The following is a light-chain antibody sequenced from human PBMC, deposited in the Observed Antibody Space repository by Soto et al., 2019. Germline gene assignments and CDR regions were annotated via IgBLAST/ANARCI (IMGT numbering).Light chain of an antibody. CDR1: SSNTGAGYD. Sequence: QSVLTQPPSVSGAPGQRVTISCTGSSSNTGAGYDVHWYQQLPGTAPKLLIYGNSNRPSGVPDRFSGSKSGTSASLAITGLQAEDEADYYCQSYDSSLSGLWVFGGGTQLTVL. CDR3: QSYDSSLSGLWV. V-gene: IGLV1-40*01. J-gene: IGLJ3*02. CDR2: GNS.